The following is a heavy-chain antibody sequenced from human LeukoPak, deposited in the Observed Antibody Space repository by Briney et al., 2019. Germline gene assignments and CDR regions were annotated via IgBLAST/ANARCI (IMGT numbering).Heavy chain of an antibody. J-gene: IGHJ5*02. CDR2: ISGSGGST. D-gene: IGHD2-15*01. CDR3: AKETVRRVVVAGWFDP. V-gene: IGHV3-23*01. Sequence: GGSLRLSCAASGFTFSSYAMSWVRQAPGKGLEWVAAISGSGGSTYYADSVKGRFTISRDNSKNTPYLQMNSLSAEETAVYYCAKETVRRVVVAGWFDPWGQGTLVTVSS. CDR1: GFTFSSYA.